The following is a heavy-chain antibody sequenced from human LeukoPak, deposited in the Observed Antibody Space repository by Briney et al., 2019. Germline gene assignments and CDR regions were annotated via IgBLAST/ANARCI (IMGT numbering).Heavy chain of an antibody. CDR2: VYYTGNT. J-gene: IGHJ3*01. CDR1: GDSMNNHAYY. Sequence: KPSETLSLMCSVSGDSMNNHAYYWDWIRQPPGQGLEWIGTVYYTGNTYYNPSLRSRVTMSVDTSKNQFSLHLDSVTAADTAVYFCARLAALAGHRGAFDFWGQGTMVAVSS. V-gene: IGHV4-39*01. CDR3: ARLAALAGHRGAFDF. D-gene: IGHD6-19*01.